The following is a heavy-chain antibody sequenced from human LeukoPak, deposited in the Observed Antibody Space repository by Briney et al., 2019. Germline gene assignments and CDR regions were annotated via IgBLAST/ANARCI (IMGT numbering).Heavy chain of an antibody. Sequence: ASVKVSCKASGYTFTDSYIHWVRQAPGQGLEWMGWINPNSGGTDYAQKFQGRVTMTRDTSISTAYMDLSRLRSDDTAVYYCSRGSDSSAYPDYYFDYWGQGTLVTVSS. D-gene: IGHD3-22*01. V-gene: IGHV1-2*02. J-gene: IGHJ4*02. CDR1: GYTFTDSY. CDR2: INPNSGGT. CDR3: SRGSDSSAYPDYYFDY.